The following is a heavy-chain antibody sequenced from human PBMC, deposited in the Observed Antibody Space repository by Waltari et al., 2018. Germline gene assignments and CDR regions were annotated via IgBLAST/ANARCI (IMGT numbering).Heavy chain of an antibody. CDR3: ARRGPRGYKFGGVWFDP. J-gene: IGHJ5*02. D-gene: IGHD5-18*01. Sequence: QVQLQQWGAGLLKPSETLSLTCAVYGGSFSGYYWSWLRQPPGKGLEWIGEINHSGSTNYNPSLKSRVTISVDTSKNQFSLKLSSVTAADTAVYYCARRGPRGYKFGGVWFDPWGQGTLVTVSS. CDR2: INHSGST. V-gene: IGHV4-34*01. CDR1: GGSFSGYY.